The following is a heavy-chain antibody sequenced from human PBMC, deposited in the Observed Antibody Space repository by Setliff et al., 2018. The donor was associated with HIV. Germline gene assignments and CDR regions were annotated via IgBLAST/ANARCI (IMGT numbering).Heavy chain of an antibody. J-gene: IGHJ6*02. Sequence: SETLSLTCTVSGDFFSSDYYWGWIRQSPGKGLEWIGSFYETGYTYYNPSLKSRVTISVDTSKNQFSLKLSSVTAADTAVYYCAREGRRITIFGVVIHQPDYYYGMDVWGQGTTVTVSS. CDR3: AREGRRITIFGVVIHQPDYYYGMDV. CDR1: GDFFSSDYY. V-gene: IGHV4-38-2*02. CDR2: FYETGYT. D-gene: IGHD3-3*01.